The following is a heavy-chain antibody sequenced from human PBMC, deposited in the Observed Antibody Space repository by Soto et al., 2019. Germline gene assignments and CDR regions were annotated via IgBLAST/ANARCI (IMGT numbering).Heavy chain of an antibody. J-gene: IGHJ3*02. V-gene: IGHV1-2*04. D-gene: IGHD6-6*01. CDR3: ARVAIAARTSAFDI. CDR1: GYTFTGCY. Sequence: ASVKVSCKASGYTFTGCYMHWVRQAPGQGLEWMGWINPNSGGTNYAQKFQGWVTMTRDTSISTAYMELSRLRSDDTAVYYCARVAIAARTSAFDIWGKGSMVTV. CDR2: INPNSGGT.